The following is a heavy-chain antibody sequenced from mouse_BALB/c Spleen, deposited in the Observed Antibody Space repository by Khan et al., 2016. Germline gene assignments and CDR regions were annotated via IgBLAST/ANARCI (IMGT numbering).Heavy chain of an antibody. D-gene: IGHD4-1*01. CDR1: GFTFSSYT. J-gene: IGHJ1*01. CDR3: ARHSAGNWYFDV. Sequence: EVELVECGGGLVQPGGSLKLSCAASGFTFSSYTMSWVRQTPEKRLEWVAYISNGGGSTYYPDTVKGRFTISRDNAKNTLFLQMSSLKSEDTAMYYCARHSAGNWYFDVWGAGTTVTVSS. CDR2: ISNGGGST. V-gene: IGHV5-12-2*01.